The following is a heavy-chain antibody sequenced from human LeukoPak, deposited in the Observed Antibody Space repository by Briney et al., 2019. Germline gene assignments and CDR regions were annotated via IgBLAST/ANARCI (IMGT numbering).Heavy chain of an antibody. CDR2: INHNGNVN. CDR3: ARGGGLDV. V-gene: IGHV3-7*03. D-gene: IGHD3-16*01. J-gene: IGHJ6*02. Sequence: PGGSRGPSWAASGFPFGGYWMNWARQAPGKGLEWVASINHNGNVNYYVDSVKGRFTISRDNAKNSLYLQMSNLRAEDTAVYFCARGGGLDVWGQGATVTVSS. CDR1: GFPFGGYW.